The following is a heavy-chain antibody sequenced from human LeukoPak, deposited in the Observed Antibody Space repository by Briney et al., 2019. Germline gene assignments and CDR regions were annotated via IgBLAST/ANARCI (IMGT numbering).Heavy chain of an antibody. V-gene: IGHV3-66*01. Sequence: GGSLRLSCAASGFTFSSYWMHWVRQAPGKGLEWVSVIYSGGSTYYADSVKGRFTISRDNSKNTLYLQMNSLRAEDTAVYYCASALRYFDWSPLGYWGQGTLVTVSS. CDR2: IYSGGST. D-gene: IGHD3-9*01. CDR3: ASALRYFDWSPLGY. CDR1: GFTFSSYW. J-gene: IGHJ4*02.